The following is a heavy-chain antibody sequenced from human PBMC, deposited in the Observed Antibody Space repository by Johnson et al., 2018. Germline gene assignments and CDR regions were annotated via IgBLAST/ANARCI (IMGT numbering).Heavy chain of an antibody. Sequence: QVQLVQSGGGVVQPGRSLRLSCAASGFTFSSYGMHWVRQAPGKGLEWVAVISYDGSNKYYADSVKGRFTISRDNSKNTLYLQINSLRAEDTAVYYCARDSGDYGVLAFDYWGQGTLVTVSS. V-gene: IGHV3-30*03. CDR3: ARDSGDYGVLAFDY. CDR2: ISYDGSNK. D-gene: IGHD4-17*01. J-gene: IGHJ4*02. CDR1: GFTFSSYG.